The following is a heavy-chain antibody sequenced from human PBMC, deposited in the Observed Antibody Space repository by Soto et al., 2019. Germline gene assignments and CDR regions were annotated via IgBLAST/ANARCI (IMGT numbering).Heavy chain of an antibody. J-gene: IGHJ3*02. CDR1: VFPFSSYA. CDR2: ISGSGGST. Sequence: GGSLRLSCAASVFPFSSYAMSWVRQAPGTGLEWVSAISGSGGSTYYADSVKGRFTISRDNSKNTLYLQMNSLRAEDTAVYYCAKGVNYYGSGSDAFDIWGQGTMVTVSS. CDR3: AKGVNYYGSGSDAFDI. V-gene: IGHV3-23*01. D-gene: IGHD3-10*01.